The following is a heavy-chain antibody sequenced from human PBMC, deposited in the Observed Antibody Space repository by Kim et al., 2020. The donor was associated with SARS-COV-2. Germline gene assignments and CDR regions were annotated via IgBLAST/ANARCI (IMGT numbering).Heavy chain of an antibody. D-gene: IGHD3-10*01. CDR1: GYTFSGHG. V-gene: IGHV3-33*01. Sequence: GGSLRLSCAASGYTFSGHGMHWVRQAPGKGLEWVAVIWYDGTRKYYPDSVRGRFTISRDNSKSTLYLQMNSLRAEDTAVYYCARLYGGAYSGSGSYFDNWGQGTLVTVSS. J-gene: IGHJ4*02. CDR2: IWYDGTRK. CDR3: ARLYGGAYSGSGSYFDN.